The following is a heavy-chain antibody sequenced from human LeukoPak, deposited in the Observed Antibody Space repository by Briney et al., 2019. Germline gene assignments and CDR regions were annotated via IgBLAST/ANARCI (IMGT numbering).Heavy chain of an antibody. D-gene: IGHD3-22*01. CDR3: TTARSYYDSRGGAFDI. Sequence: GGSLRLSCTASGFTFSNAGMNWVRQAPGKGLEWVVRIKTKSEGGTTDYAAPVKGRFTISRDDSKNTLYLQMNSLKTEDTAVYYCTTARSYYDSRGGAFDIWGQGTMVTVSS. J-gene: IGHJ3*02. CDR1: GFTFSNAG. CDR2: IKTKSEGGTT. V-gene: IGHV3-15*01.